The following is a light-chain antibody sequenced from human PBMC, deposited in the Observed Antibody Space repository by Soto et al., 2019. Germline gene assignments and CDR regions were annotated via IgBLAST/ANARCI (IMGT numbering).Light chain of an antibody. CDR1: SSDVGAYNY. Sequence: QSALTQPRSVSGSPGQSVTISCTGTSSDVGAYNYVSWYQHHPGKAPKVMIYDVSERPSGVPARFSGSKSDNKASLTISGLQAEDEADYYCCSYAGSYSWVFGGGTKVTVL. V-gene: IGLV2-11*01. CDR3: CSYAGSYSWV. CDR2: DVS. J-gene: IGLJ3*02.